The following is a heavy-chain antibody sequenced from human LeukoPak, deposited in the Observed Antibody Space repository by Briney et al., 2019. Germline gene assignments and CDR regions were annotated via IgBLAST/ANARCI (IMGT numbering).Heavy chain of an antibody. Sequence: PGGSLRLSCAASGFTFSSNYMSWVRQAPGKALEWVSVIYSGGSTYYADSVKGRFTISRDNSKNTLYLQMNSLRAEDTAVYYCARETPEDYGDLIRDYYYMDVWGKGTTVTVSS. J-gene: IGHJ6*03. V-gene: IGHV3-66*02. D-gene: IGHD4-17*01. CDR1: GFTFSSNY. CDR3: ARETPEDYGDLIRDYYYMDV. CDR2: IYSGGST.